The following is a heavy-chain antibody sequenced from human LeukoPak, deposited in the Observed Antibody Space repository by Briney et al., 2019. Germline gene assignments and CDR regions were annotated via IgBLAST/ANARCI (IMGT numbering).Heavy chain of an antibody. CDR2: ISYDGSNK. D-gene: IGHD3-10*02. Sequence: GGSLRLSCAASGFTFSNYVMHWVRQAPGKGLEWVALISYDGSNKYYADSVKGRFTISRDNSKNTLYLQMNSLRAEDTAVYYCAELGITMIGGVWGKGTTVTISS. V-gene: IGHV3-33*05. J-gene: IGHJ6*04. CDR1: GFTFSNYV. CDR3: AELGITMIGGV.